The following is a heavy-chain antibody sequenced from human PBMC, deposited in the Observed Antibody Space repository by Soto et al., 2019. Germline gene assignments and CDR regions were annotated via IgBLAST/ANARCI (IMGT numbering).Heavy chain of an antibody. V-gene: IGHV3-30*18. CDR1: GFTFSSYG. CDR3: AKGGYGSGLFDY. J-gene: IGHJ4*02. Sequence: PGGSLRLSCAASGFTFSSYGMHWVRQAPGKGLEWVAVISYDGSNKYYADSVKGRFTISRDNSKNTLYLQMNSLRAEDTAVYYCAKGGYGSGLFDYWGQGTLVTVSS. D-gene: IGHD3-10*01. CDR2: ISYDGSNK.